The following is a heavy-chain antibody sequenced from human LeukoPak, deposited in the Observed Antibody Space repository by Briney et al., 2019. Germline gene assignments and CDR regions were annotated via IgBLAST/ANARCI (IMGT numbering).Heavy chain of an antibody. CDR2: RSYDGSNK. Sequence: PGRSLRLSCAASGFTFSNYAMHWVRQAPGKGLEWVASRSYDGSNKYYADSVKGRFTISRDNSKNTLFQQMNSLRVEDTAVYYCASALFNSIVLFDAFDSWGQGTMVTVSS. V-gene: IGHV3-30*04. J-gene: IGHJ3*02. CDR3: ASALFNSIVLFDAFDS. D-gene: IGHD2-8*01. CDR1: GFTFSNYA.